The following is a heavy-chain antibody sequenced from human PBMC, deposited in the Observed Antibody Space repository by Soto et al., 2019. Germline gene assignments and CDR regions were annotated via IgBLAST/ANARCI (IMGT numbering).Heavy chain of an antibody. CDR1: GDSIRSYY. J-gene: IGHJ4*02. D-gene: IGHD1-20*01. V-gene: IGHV4-59*01. Sequence: WETLSLTCSLSGDSIRSYYWTWVRQPPGKVLQWIGYVFHTENRNYNPSLKSRVTVSEDASKNQVYLRLTSVTAADTAVYFCAREQYNWKIWGQGTLVTVSS. CDR2: VFHTENR. CDR3: AREQYNWKI.